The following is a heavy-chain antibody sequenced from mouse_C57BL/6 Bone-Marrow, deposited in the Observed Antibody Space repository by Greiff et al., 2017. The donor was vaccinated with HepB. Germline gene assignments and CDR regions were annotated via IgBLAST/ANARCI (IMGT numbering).Heavy chain of an antibody. J-gene: IGHJ1*03. CDR3: AREEVGYWYFDV. CDR2: ISDGGSYT. CDR1: GFTFSSYA. Sequence: EVQRVESGGGLVKPGGSLKLSCAASGFTFSSYAMSWVRQTPEKRLEWVATISDGGSYTYYPDNVKGRFTISRDNAKNNLYLQMSHLKSEDTAMYYCAREEVGYWYFDVWGTGTTVTVSS. D-gene: IGHD1-1*02. V-gene: IGHV5-4*01.